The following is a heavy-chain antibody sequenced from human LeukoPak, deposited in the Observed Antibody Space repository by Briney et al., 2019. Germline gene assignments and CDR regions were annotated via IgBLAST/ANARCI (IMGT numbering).Heavy chain of an antibody. CDR3: ARYYYGSGSYHWFDP. CDR1: GGSINNGDYY. D-gene: IGHD3-10*01. J-gene: IGHJ5*02. V-gene: IGHV4-30-4*01. CDR2: IYYSGST. Sequence: SETLSLTCTVSGGSINNGDYYWSWIRQPPGKGLEWIGNIYYSGSTSYKPSLKSRLIISLDTSKNQFSLKLYSVTAADTAVYYCARYYYGSGSYHWFDPWGQGTLVNVSS.